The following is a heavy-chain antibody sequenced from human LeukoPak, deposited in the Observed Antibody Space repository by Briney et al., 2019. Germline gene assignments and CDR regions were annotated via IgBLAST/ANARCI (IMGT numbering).Heavy chain of an antibody. Sequence: GGSLRPSCALSGFTASSYWMSWVRQAPGKGLEWVANIKHDGNEKYYVDSVKGRFTISRDNAKKALYLQMNGLTAEDTAVYYCAGRSMPWGQGTLVTVSS. CDR1: GFTASSYW. J-gene: IGHJ4*02. CDR3: AGRSMP. V-gene: IGHV3-7*03. D-gene: IGHD2/OR15-2a*01. CDR2: IKHDGNEK.